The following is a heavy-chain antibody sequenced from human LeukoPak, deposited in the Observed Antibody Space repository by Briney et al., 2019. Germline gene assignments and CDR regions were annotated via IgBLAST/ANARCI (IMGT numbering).Heavy chain of an antibody. J-gene: IGHJ6*02. D-gene: IGHD1-1*01. CDR2: VRPYNGDP. CDR3: ARPYSANWHPHPYRMDV. Sequence: ASVKVSCKASGDIFRRYGVTWARQAPGQEPEWMGWVRPYNGDPEYAQKFQGRVTMSTDTSTDTSYMELRSLGSDDTAVYYCARPYSANWHPHPYRMDVWGQGTTVIVSS. V-gene: IGHV1-18*04. CDR1: GDIFRRYG.